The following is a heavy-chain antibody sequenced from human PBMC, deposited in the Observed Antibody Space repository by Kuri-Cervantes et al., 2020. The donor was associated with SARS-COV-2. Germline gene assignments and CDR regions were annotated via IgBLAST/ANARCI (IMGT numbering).Heavy chain of an antibody. D-gene: IGHD4-23*01. Sequence: SVKVSCKASGGTFSSYALSWVRQAPGQGLEWMGGIIPIFGTANYAQKFQGRVTITMDESTSTAYMELSSLRYEDTAVYYCAREDYGGNSSGFDPWGQGTLVTVSS. V-gene: IGHV1-69*05. CDR2: IIPIFGTA. CDR3: AREDYGGNSSGFDP. CDR1: GGTFSSYA. J-gene: IGHJ5*02.